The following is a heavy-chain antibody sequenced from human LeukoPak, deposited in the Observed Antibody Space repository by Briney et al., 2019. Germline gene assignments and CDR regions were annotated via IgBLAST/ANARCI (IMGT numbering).Heavy chain of an antibody. D-gene: IGHD4-17*01. CDR3: AREGERATVTTGEYYFDY. Sequence: SVKVSCKASGYTFTGYYMHWVRQAPGQGLERMGGIIPIFGTANYAQKFQGRVTITADESTSTAYMELSSLRSEDTAVYYCAREGERATVTTGEYYFDYWGQGTLVTVSS. CDR1: GYTFTGYY. V-gene: IGHV1-69*13. J-gene: IGHJ4*02. CDR2: IIPIFGTA.